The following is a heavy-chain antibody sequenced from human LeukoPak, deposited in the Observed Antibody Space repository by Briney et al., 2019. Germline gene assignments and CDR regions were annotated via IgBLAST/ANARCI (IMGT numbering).Heavy chain of an antibody. J-gene: IGHJ4*02. CDR1: GYTFTSYY. Sequence: GASVKVSCKASGYTFTSYYMHWVRQAPGQGPEGMGIINPSGGSATYAQKFQGRVTMTRDMSTSTVYMELSSLRSEDTAVYYCARDRDGNSPGYYFDYWGQGTLVTVSS. CDR3: ARDRDGNSPGYYFDY. CDR2: INPSGGSA. D-gene: IGHD4-23*01. V-gene: IGHV1-46*01.